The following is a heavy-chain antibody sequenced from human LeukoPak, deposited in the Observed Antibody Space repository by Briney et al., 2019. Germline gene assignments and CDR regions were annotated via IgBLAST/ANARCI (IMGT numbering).Heavy chain of an antibody. Sequence: GGSLRLSCAASGFTFSSYAMSWVRQAPGKGLEWVSAISGSGGSTYYADSVKGRFTISRDNSKNTLYLQMNSLRAEDTAVYYCAKGYDSSGYYSKNFDHWGQGTLVTVSS. D-gene: IGHD3-22*01. CDR3: AKGYDSSGYYSKNFDH. CDR1: GFTFSSYA. CDR2: ISGSGGST. V-gene: IGHV3-23*01. J-gene: IGHJ4*02.